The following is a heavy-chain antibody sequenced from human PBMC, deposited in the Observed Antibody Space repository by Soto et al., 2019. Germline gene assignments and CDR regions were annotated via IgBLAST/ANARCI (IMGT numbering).Heavy chain of an antibody. J-gene: IGHJ4*02. CDR3: ARVRLEYSNKPYFFDN. CDR2: IRSKPNRTRFYS. CDR1: GFSFASYS. D-gene: IGHD4-4*01. Sequence: GGSLRLSCAASGFSFASYSINWLRHAPGKGLEWVSSIRSKPNRTRFYSHYAESVKGRFTMSRDNAKASLYLQMKTLRAEDTGVYYCARVRLEYSNKPYFFDNWGRGTQVTVSS. V-gene: IGHV3-21*01.